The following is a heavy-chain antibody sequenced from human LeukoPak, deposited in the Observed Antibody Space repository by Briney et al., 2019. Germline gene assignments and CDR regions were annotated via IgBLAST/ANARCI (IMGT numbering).Heavy chain of an antibody. V-gene: IGHV3-15*01. CDR2: ITIKTDGGTI. D-gene: IGHD6-13*01. J-gene: IGHJ4*02. CDR1: GFIFSNAW. CDR3: ARGRIAEFDY. Sequence: GGSLRLSCAASGFIFSNAWMSWVRRAPGKGLEWVGRITIKTDGGTIDYAAPVKGRFTISRDDSQNTLYLQMNSLKTEDTAVYYCARGRIAEFDYWGQGTLVTVSS.